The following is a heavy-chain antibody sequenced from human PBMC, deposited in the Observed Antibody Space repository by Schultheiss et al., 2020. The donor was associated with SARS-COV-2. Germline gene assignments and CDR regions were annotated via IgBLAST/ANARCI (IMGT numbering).Heavy chain of an antibody. D-gene: IGHD6-13*01. J-gene: IGHJ5*02. CDR2: IYTSGST. Sequence: LRLSCTVSGGSISSGGYYWSWIRQPAGKGLEWIGRIYTSGSTNYNPSLKSRVTMSVDTSKNQFSLKLSSVTAADTAVYYCARGAAAAGILSWFDPWGQGTLVTVSS. CDR1: GGSISSGGYY. V-gene: IGHV4-61*02. CDR3: ARGAAAAGILSWFDP.